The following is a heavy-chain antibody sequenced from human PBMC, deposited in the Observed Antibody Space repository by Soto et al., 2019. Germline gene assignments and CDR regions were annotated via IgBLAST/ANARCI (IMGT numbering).Heavy chain of an antibody. Sequence: GGSLRLSCAASGFTFDDYTLHWVRQAPGKGLEWVSLISWDGNSTYYADSVKGRFTISRDNSKNSLFLQVNSLRAEDTAVYYCAKGAGYDSYYYYYMDVWGKGTTVTVSS. CDR2: ISWDGNST. CDR1: GFTFDDYT. J-gene: IGHJ6*03. D-gene: IGHD5-12*01. V-gene: IGHV3-43*01. CDR3: AKGAGYDSYYYYYMDV.